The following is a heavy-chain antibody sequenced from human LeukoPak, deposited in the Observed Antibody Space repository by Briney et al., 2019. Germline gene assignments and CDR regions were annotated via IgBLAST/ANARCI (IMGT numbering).Heavy chain of an antibody. D-gene: IGHD4-23*01. Sequence: SETLSLTCTVSGGSIMVAAYSWTWIRQPPGKGLEWIGYIYYSGRTYYNPSLKSRVTISLDRSKNQFSLKVSSVTAADTAVYFCARGYGDNSGAFDIWGQGTLVTVSS. CDR1: GGSIMVAAYS. V-gene: IGHV4-30-2*01. CDR2: IYYSGRT. CDR3: ARGYGDNSGAFDI. J-gene: IGHJ3*02.